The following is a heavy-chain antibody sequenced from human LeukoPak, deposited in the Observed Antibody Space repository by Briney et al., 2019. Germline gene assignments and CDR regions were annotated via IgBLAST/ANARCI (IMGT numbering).Heavy chain of an antibody. CDR3: ARSEPGGVDY. CDR1: GGSFSGYY. Sequence: KPSETLSLTCAVYGGSFSGYYWSWIRQPPGKGLEWIGEINHSGSTNYSPSLKSRVTISVDTSKTQFSLKLTFVTAADTAVYYCARSEPGGVDYWGQGTLVTVSS. D-gene: IGHD3-10*01. CDR2: INHSGST. V-gene: IGHV4-34*01. J-gene: IGHJ4*02.